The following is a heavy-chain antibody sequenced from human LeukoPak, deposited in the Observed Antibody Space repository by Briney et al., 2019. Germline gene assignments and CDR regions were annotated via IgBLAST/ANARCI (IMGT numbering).Heavy chain of an antibody. CDR1: GFTVSSNY. J-gene: IGHJ2*01. CDR3: ARWTRDGYNQRYFDL. CDR2: IYSGGSI. D-gene: IGHD5-24*01. Sequence: GGSLRLSCAASGFTVSSNYMSWVRQAPGKGLEWVSVIYSGGSIYYADSVKGRFTISRDNSKNTLYLQMNSLRAEDTAVYYCARWTRDGYNQRYFDLWGRGTLVTVSS. V-gene: IGHV3-66*02.